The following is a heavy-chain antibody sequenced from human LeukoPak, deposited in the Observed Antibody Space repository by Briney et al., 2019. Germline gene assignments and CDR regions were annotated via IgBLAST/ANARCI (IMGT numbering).Heavy chain of an antibody. Sequence: SETLSLTCTVSGGSISTYYWSWIRQPPGKGLEWMGYIYYSGSNNYNPYLKSRVTIIVDTYDKQFFHKQMSVLAADTTVMYCARGVTGGWYGDFQHWGQGTLVTVSS. CDR2: IYYSGSN. D-gene: IGHD6-19*01. CDR3: ARGVTGGWYGDFQH. CDR1: GGSISTYY. V-gene: IGHV4-59*01. J-gene: IGHJ1*01.